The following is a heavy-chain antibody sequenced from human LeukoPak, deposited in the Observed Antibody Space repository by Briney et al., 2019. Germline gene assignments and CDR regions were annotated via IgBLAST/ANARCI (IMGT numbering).Heavy chain of an antibody. CDR1: GFTFSSYE. CDR2: ISSSGSTI. V-gene: IGHV3-48*03. Sequence: GGSLRLSCAASGFTFSSYEMNWVRQAPGKGLEWVSYISSSGSTIYYADSVKGRFTISRDNSKSRLHLQMNSLRAEDTAVYYCARASELLPFDYWGQGTLVTVSS. D-gene: IGHD1-26*01. J-gene: IGHJ4*02. CDR3: ARASELLPFDY.